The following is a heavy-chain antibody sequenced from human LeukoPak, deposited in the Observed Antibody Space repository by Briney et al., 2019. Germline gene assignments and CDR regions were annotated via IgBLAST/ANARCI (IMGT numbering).Heavy chain of an antibody. D-gene: IGHD2-15*01. V-gene: IGHV3-21*01. J-gene: IGHJ3*02. CDR2: ISSSSSYI. Sequence: GGSLRLSCAASGFTFSSYSMNWVRQAPGKGLEWVSSISSSSSYIYYADSVKGPFTISRDNAKNSLYLQMNSLRAEDTAVYYCARDRLVVKGPPRDAFDIWGQGTMVTVSS. CDR3: ARDRLVVKGPPRDAFDI. CDR1: GFTFSSYS.